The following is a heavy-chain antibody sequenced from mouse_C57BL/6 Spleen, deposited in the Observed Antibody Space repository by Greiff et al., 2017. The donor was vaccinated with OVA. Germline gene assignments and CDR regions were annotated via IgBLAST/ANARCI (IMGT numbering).Heavy chain of an antibody. CDR1: GYSFTSYY. D-gene: IGHD2-5*01. CDR2: IYPGSGNT. V-gene: IGHV1-66*01. J-gene: IGHJ1*03. Sequence: QVQLKQSGPELVKPGASVKISCKASGYSFTSYYIHWVKQRPGQGLEWIGWIYPGSGNTKYNEKFKGKATLTADTSSSTAYMQLSSLTSEDSAVYYCARDYYSNYFDVWGTGTTVTVSS. CDR3: ARDYYSNYFDV.